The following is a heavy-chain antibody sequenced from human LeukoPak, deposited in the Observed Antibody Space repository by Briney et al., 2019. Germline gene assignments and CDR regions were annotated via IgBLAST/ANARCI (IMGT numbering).Heavy chain of an antibody. Sequence: PGGSLRLSCAASGFTFSSHAMHWVRQAPGKGLEWVAVISYDGSNKYYADSVKGRFTISRDNSKNTLYLQMDSLRAEDTAVYSCARGHYGDLYFDYWGQGTLVTVSS. CDR1: GFTFSSHA. J-gene: IGHJ4*02. CDR2: ISYDGSNK. D-gene: IGHD4-17*01. V-gene: IGHV3-30-3*01. CDR3: ARGHYGDLYFDY.